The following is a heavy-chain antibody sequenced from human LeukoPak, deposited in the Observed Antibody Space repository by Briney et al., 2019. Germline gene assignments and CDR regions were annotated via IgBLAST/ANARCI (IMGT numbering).Heavy chain of an antibody. CDR1: GFTFSSYS. D-gene: IGHD3-10*01. CDR2: ISWNSGSI. Sequence: PGGSLRLSCAASGFTFSSYSMNWVRQAPGKGLEWVSGISWNSGSIGYADSVKGRFTISRDNAKNSLYLQMNSLRAEDTALYYCAKAPSTMVRGVTLNWFDPWGQGTLVTVSS. J-gene: IGHJ5*02. CDR3: AKAPSTMVRGVTLNWFDP. V-gene: IGHV3-9*01.